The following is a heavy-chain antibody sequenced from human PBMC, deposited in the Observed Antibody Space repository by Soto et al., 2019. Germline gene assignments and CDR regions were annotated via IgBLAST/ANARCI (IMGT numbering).Heavy chain of an antibody. CDR2: IYYSGST. CDR3: AREPSI. J-gene: IGHJ4*02. Sequence: QVQLQESGPGLVKPSQTLSLTCTVSGGSISSGVYYWGWIRQHPGKGLEWIGHIYYSGSTHYNPSRKSRVTISEDTSKNQFSLKLSSVTAADTAVYYCAREPSIWGQGTLVTVSS. CDR1: GGSISSGVYY. V-gene: IGHV4-31*03.